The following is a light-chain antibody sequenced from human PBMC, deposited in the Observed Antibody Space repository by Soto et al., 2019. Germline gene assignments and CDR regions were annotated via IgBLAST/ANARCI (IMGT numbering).Light chain of an antibody. CDR3: LSYAGSTNYV. J-gene: IGLJ1*01. Sequence: QSIVTHPPSSSGSPGQSVSISCTGTSRDVGGNNYVSWYQQHPGKAPKLMIYEVSKRPSGVPDRFSGSKSGNTASLTVSGLQAEDEADYFCLSYAGSTNYVFGPGTKFP. V-gene: IGLV2-8*01. CDR2: EVS. CDR1: SRDVGGNNY.